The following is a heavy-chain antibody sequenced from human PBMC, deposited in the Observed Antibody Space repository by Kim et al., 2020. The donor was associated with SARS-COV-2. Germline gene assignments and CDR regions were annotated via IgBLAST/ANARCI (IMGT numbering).Heavy chain of an antibody. CDR1: GYAFAFTSFP. CDR3: ARDCQISGFDY. Sequence: ASVKVSCKASGYAFAFTSFPLHWVRQAPGQRLEWMGWINTGTGKTKYSEKFQGRLTITRDTSAPSAYLDLSSLTSEDTAVYYCARDCQISGFDYWGQGSLVTVSS. J-gene: IGHJ4*02. V-gene: IGHV1-3*04. CDR2: INTGTGKT.